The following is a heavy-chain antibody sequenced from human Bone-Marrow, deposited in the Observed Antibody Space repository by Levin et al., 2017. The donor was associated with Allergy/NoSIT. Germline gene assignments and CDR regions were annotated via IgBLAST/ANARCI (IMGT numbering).Heavy chain of an antibody. J-gene: IGHJ4*02. CDR2: IYHSGNT. CDR3: ASCGGSGSYPDISFDY. CDR1: GGSISGINW. D-gene: IGHD3-10*01. Sequence: PSETLSLTCAVSGGSISGINWWIWVRQPPGKGLEWIGEIYHSGNTNYNPSLKSRVTISVDKSRNQFSLKLNSITAADTAVYYCASCGGSGSYPDISFDYWGQGTLVTVSS. V-gene: IGHV4-4*02.